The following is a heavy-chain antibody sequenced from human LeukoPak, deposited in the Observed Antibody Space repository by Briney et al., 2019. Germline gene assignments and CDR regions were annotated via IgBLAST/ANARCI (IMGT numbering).Heavy chain of an antibody. Sequence: GESLKISCKGSGYSFTSYWIGWVRQMPGKGLEWMGIVYPGDSDTRYSPSFQGQVTISADKSISTAYLQWSSLKASDTAMYYCARDRRDGYNPIGFDYWGQGTLVTVSS. CDR2: VYPGDSDT. CDR3: ARDRRDGYNPIGFDY. D-gene: IGHD5-24*01. V-gene: IGHV5-51*01. J-gene: IGHJ4*02. CDR1: GYSFTSYW.